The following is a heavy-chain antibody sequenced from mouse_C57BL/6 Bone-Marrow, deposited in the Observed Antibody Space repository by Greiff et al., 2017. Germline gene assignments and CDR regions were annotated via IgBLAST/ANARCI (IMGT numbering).Heavy chain of an antibody. V-gene: IGHV1-15*01. J-gene: IGHJ3*01. CDR2: IDPETGGT. CDR3: TRARYYYGSSAWFAY. Sequence: VQVVESGAELVRPGASVTLSCKASGYTFTDYEMHWVKQTPVHGLEWIGAIDPETGGTAYNQKFKGKAILTADKSSSTAYMELRSLTSEDSAVYYCTRARYYYGSSAWFAYWGQGTLVTVSA. D-gene: IGHD1-1*01. CDR1: GYTFTDYE.